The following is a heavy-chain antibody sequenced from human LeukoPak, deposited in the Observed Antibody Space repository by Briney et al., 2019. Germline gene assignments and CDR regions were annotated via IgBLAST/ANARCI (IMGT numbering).Heavy chain of an antibody. D-gene: IGHD6-6*01. CDR3: ARDVNLRQLVD. CDR2: IKQDGSEK. V-gene: IGHV3-7*01. Sequence: GGSLRLSCAASGFTFSSYWMSWVRQAPGKGLEWVANIKQDGSEKYYVDSVKGRFTISRDNAKNSLYLQMNSLRAEDTAVYFCARDVNLRQLVDWGQGTLVIVSS. J-gene: IGHJ4*02. CDR1: GFTFSSYW.